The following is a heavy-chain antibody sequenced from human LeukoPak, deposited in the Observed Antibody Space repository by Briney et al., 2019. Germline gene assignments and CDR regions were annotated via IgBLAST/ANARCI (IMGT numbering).Heavy chain of an antibody. J-gene: IGHJ5*02. D-gene: IGHD3-3*01. V-gene: IGHV4-39*01. CDR2: NNYSGST. CDR3: ARLSSRGHYYDFWSGYMNWFDP. CDR1: GGSISSRSYY. Sequence: PSETLSLTCTVSGGSISSRSYYWGWGRQPPGKGLEWIGRNNYSGSTYYNPCLKSRVTISVDTSKNQFSLKLSSVTAADTAVYYCARLSSRGHYYDFWSGYMNWFDPWGQGTLVTVSS.